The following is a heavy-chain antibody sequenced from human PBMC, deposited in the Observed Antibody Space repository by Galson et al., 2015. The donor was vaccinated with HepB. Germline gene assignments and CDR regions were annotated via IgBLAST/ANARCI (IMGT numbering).Heavy chain of an antibody. CDR3: AREEAGTYCFDN. CDR1: GDSVSNNNAA. D-gene: IGHD6-19*01. V-gene: IGHV6-1*01. J-gene: IGHJ4*02. Sequence: CPILGDSVSNNNAAWNWIRQSPSRGLEWLGRTYYRSMWYTDYAPSVKSRITVNPYTATNQFSLEVTSVTPDDTAVYFCAREEAGTYCFDNWGQGTLVTVSS. CDR2: TYYRSMWYT.